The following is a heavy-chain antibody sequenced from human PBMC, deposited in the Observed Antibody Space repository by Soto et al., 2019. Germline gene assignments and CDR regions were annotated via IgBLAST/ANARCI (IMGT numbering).Heavy chain of an antibody. V-gene: IGHV1-18*01. CDR3: ARGGQWDLLSDY. CDR1: GYSFTRYY. J-gene: IGHJ4*02. CDR2: ISAYNGNT. Sequence: QVQLVQSGAEVKKPGASVKVSCKASGYSFTRYYINWVRQAHGQGLEWMGWISAYNGNTHYEEKLQGRVTLTTDTSTSTAYMELRSLRSDDTAVYFCARGGQWDLLSDYWGQGTLVTVSS. D-gene: IGHD1-26*01.